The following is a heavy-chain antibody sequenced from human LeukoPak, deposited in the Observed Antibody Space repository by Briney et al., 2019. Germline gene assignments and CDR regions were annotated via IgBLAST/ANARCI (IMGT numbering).Heavy chain of an antibody. Sequence: PSETLSLTCAVSDYSISSGYYWGWIRQSPGKGLVWIGSIYHSGSTYYNPSLKGRVTISVDTSKNEFSLKLSSVTAADTAVYFCARVQGHSYDSNGYYRYFDYWGQGTLVTVSS. CDR1: DYSISSGYY. CDR2: IYHSGST. CDR3: ARVQGHSYDSNGYYRYFDY. V-gene: IGHV4-38-2*01. J-gene: IGHJ4*02. D-gene: IGHD3-22*01.